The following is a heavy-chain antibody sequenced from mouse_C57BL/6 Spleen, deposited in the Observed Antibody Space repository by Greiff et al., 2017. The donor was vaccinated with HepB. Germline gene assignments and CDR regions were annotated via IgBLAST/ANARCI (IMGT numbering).Heavy chain of an antibody. J-gene: IGHJ2*01. Sequence: VQLQQSGAELVRPGTSVKVSCKASGYAFTNYLIEWVKQRPGQGLEWIGVINPGSGGTNYNEKFKGKATLTADKASSTAYMQLSSLTAEDSAVYFCARNDGYYLYDWGQGTTLTVSS. CDR2: INPGSGGT. D-gene: IGHD2-3*01. CDR3: ARNDGYYLYD. CDR1: GYAFTNYL. V-gene: IGHV1-54*01.